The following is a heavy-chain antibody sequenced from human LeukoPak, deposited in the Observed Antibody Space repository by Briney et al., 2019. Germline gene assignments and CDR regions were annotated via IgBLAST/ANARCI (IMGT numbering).Heavy chain of an antibody. J-gene: IGHJ5*02. CDR3: ARDGSSSSLNWFDP. CDR2: INPNSGGT. D-gene: IGHD6-6*01. CDR1: GYTFTGYY. V-gene: IGHV1-2*02. Sequence: ASVKVSCKASGYTFTGYYMHWVRQAPGQGLEWMGCINPNSGGTNYVQKFQGRVTMTRDTSISTAYMELSRLRSDDTAVYYCARDGSSSSLNWFDPWGQGTLVTVSS.